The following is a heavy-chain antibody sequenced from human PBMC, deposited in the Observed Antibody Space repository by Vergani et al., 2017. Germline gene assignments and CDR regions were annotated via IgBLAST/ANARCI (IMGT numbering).Heavy chain of an antibody. CDR1: GASIRSSNYY. D-gene: IGHD3-16*02. J-gene: IGHJ4*02. Sequence: QLQLQESGPGLVKPSATLSLTCSVSGASIRSSNYYWGWIRQPPGKGLEWIASIYYSGSTYYNPSLKSRVTISVDTSKNQFSLKLSSVTAADTAVYYCARALGELSYFDYWGQGTLVTVSS. CDR2: IYYSGST. V-gene: IGHV4-39*01. CDR3: ARALGELSYFDY.